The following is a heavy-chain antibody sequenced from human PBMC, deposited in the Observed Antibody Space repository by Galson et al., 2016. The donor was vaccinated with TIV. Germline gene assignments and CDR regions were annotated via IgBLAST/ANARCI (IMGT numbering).Heavy chain of an antibody. V-gene: IGHV3-33*01. J-gene: IGHJ4*02. CDR2: IWYDGSNK. CDR1: GFTFTDHG. Sequence: SLRLSCAASGFTFTDHGMHWVRQAPGKGLEWLTLIWYDGSNKHYAGSVKGRFTISRDNSKNTLYLQMHSLRPEDTAVYYCARAQYSTSGNGRLDSWGQGTLVTVSS. D-gene: IGHD2-2*01. CDR3: ARAQYSTSGNGRLDS.